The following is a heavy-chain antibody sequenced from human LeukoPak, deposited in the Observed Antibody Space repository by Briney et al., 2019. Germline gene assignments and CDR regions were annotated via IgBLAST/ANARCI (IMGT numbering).Heavy chain of an antibody. D-gene: IGHD6-13*01. J-gene: IGHJ4*02. CDR1: GFTFDDYA. Sequence: GGSLRLSCAASGFTFDDYAMHWVRQVPGKGPEWVSLISGDGGSTYYADSVKGRFTISRDNSKNSLYLQMNSPRTEDSALYYCAKDRSSSRAQVFDNWGQGTLVTVSS. V-gene: IGHV3-43*02. CDR3: AKDRSSSRAQVFDN. CDR2: ISGDGGST.